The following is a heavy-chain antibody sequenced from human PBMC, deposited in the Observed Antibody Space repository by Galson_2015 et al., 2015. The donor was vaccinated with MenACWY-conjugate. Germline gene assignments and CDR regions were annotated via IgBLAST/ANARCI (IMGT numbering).Heavy chain of an antibody. J-gene: IGHJ4*02. CDR3: ATYCSSPSCYAKGAY. Sequence: SLRLSCAASGFTFSRYWMHWVRQSPEKGLVWVSRINSDGSAADYADSVKGRFTISRDNAKNTLFLQMNSLRVEDTALYYCATYCSSPSCYAKGAYWSQGTLVTVSS. D-gene: IGHD2-2*01. CDR2: INSDGSAA. V-gene: IGHV3-74*01. CDR1: GFTFSRYW.